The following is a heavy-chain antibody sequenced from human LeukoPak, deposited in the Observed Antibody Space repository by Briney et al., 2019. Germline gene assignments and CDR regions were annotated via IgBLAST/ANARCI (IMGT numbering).Heavy chain of an antibody. CDR1: GGTLSSYA. D-gene: IGHD6-13*01. J-gene: IGHJ5*02. CDR3: AAAAAGHYNWFDP. V-gene: IGHV1-69*01. Sequence: ASVKVSCKASGGTLSSYAISWVRQAPGQGLEWMGGIIPIFGTANYAQKFQGRVTITADESTSTAYMELSSLRSEDTAVYYCAAAAAGHYNWFDPWGQGTLVPVSS. CDR2: IIPIFGTA.